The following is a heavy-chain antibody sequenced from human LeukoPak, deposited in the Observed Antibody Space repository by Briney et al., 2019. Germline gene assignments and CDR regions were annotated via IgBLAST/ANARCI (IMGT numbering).Heavy chain of an antibody. CDR1: GGSIYNGDFY. CDR2: IYHNGDT. V-gene: IGHV4-30-4*08. Sequence: KPSETLSLTCIVSGGSIYNGDFYWSWIRQPPGKGLEWMGYIYHNGDTYYNASLRSRVSISVDTSKNQFSLRLSSVTAADTAVYYCARAGVVPATINRAFDIWGQGSVVTVSS. D-gene: IGHD2-2*02. J-gene: IGHJ3*02. CDR3: ARAGVVPATINRAFDI.